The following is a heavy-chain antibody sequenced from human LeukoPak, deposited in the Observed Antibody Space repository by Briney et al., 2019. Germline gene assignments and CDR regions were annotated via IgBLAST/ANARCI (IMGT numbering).Heavy chain of an antibody. CDR2: FDPEDGET. Sequence: ASVKVSCKVSGYTLTELSMHWVRQAPGKGLEWMGGFDPEDGETIYAQKFRGRVTMTEDTSTDTAYMELSSLRSEDTAVYYCATVRRYGSGSTPFDYWGQGTLVTVSS. CDR3: ATVRRYGSGSTPFDY. CDR1: GYTLTELS. V-gene: IGHV1-24*01. J-gene: IGHJ4*02. D-gene: IGHD3-10*01.